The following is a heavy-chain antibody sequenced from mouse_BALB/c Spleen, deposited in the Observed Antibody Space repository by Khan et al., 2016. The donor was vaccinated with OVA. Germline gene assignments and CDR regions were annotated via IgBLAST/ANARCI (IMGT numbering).Heavy chain of an antibody. V-gene: IGHV3-2*02. Sequence: EVQLVESGPGLVKPSQSLSLTCTVTGYSITSYYACNWLRQFPGNKLEWMVYLSSSGSTNYNPALTSLIFITRNTSKNQFFLQLNSVTTEDTAKYYCASDGSRYNYAMDYWGQGTSVTVSS. CDR2: LSSSGST. J-gene: IGHJ4*01. CDR3: ASDGSRYNYAMDY. CDR1: GYSITSYYA. D-gene: IGHD2-3*01.